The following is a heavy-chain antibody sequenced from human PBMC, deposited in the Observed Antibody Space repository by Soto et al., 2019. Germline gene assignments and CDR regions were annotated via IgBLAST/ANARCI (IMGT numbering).Heavy chain of an antibody. Sequence: ASVKVSCKVSGYTLTELSMHWVRQAPGKGLEWMGGFDPEDGETIYAQKFQGRVTMTEATSTDTAYMELSSLRSEDTAVYYCATVLLAARPTNWFDPWGQGTLVTVSS. D-gene: IGHD6-6*01. CDR3: ATVLLAARPTNWFDP. CDR2: FDPEDGET. J-gene: IGHJ5*02. CDR1: GYTLTELS. V-gene: IGHV1-24*01.